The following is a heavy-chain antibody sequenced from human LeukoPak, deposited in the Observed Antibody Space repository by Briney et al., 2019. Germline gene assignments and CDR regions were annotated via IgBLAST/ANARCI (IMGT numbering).Heavy chain of an antibody. V-gene: IGHV4-39*01. CDR3: ARQGCSSTSCYRSWDY. Sequence: SETLSLTCTVSGGSISSSSYYWGWIRQPPGKGLEWIGSIYYSGSTYYNPSLKSRVTISVDTSKNQFSLRLSSVTAADTAVYYCARQGCSSTSCYRSWDYWGQGALVTVSS. D-gene: IGHD2-2*02. CDR1: GGSISSSSYY. CDR2: IYYSGST. J-gene: IGHJ4*02.